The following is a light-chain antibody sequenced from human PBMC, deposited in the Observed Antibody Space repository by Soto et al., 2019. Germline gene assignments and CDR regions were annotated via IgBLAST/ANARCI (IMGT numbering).Light chain of an antibody. Sequence: LVLTQSPSASASLGASVKLTCTLSSGHNNHAIAWHQQQPEKGPRYLMKLNSDGSHNKGDGIPDRFSGSSSGAERYLTISSLQSEDEADYYCQAWGAGIQVFGGGTKLTVL. J-gene: IGLJ2*01. CDR3: QAWGAGIQV. CDR1: SGHNNHA. CDR2: LNSDGSH. V-gene: IGLV4-69*01.